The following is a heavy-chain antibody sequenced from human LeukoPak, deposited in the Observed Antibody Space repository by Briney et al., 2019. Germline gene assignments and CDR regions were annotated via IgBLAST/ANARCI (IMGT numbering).Heavy chain of an antibody. CDR2: ISGSGGST. J-gene: IGHJ4*02. Sequence: GGSLRLSCAASGFTFSSYAMSWVRQAPGKGLEWVSPISGSGGSTYYADSVKGRFTISRDNSKNTLYLQMNSLRAEDTAVYYCAKYDIVVVPAAMVDYCGQGTLVTVSS. D-gene: IGHD2-2*01. CDR3: AKYDIVVVPAAMVDY. V-gene: IGHV3-23*01. CDR1: GFTFSSYA.